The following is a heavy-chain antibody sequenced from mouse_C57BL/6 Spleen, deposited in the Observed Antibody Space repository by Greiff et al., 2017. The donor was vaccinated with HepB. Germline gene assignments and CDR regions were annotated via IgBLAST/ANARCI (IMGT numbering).Heavy chain of an antibody. CDR1: GYAFSSSW. Sequence: QVQLKESGPELVKPGASVKISCKASGYAFSSSWMNWVKQRPGKGLEWIGRIYPGDGDTNYNGKFKGKATLTADKSSSTAYMQLSSLTSEDSAVYFCARGDYSPFDYWGQGTTLTVSS. CDR2: IYPGDGDT. D-gene: IGHD2-12*01. V-gene: IGHV1-82*01. J-gene: IGHJ2*01. CDR3: ARGDYSPFDY.